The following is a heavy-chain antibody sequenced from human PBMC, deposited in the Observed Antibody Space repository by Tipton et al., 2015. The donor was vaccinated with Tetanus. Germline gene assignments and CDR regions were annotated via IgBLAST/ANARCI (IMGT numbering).Heavy chain of an antibody. V-gene: IGHV1-2*02. CDR1: GYTFTGYY. CDR3: ARGSSGYYYVSYLPNWFDP. Sequence: QLVQSGAEVKKPGASVKVSCKASGYTFTGYYMHWVRQAPGQGLEWMGWINPNSGGTNYAQKFQGRVTMTRDTSISTAYMELSRLRSDDTAVYYCARGSSGYYYVSYLPNWFDPWGQGTLVTVSS. J-gene: IGHJ5*02. D-gene: IGHD3-22*01. CDR2: INPNSGGT.